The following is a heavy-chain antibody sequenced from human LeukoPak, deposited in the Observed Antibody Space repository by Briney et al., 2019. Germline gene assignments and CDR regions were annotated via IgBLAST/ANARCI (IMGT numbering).Heavy chain of an antibody. CDR1: GGSISSSSYY. J-gene: IGHJ4*02. CDR2: IYSSGST. CDR3: ARLRVGATTDPFDY. D-gene: IGHD1-26*01. Sequence: SETLSLTCTVSGGSISSSSYYWGWIRQPPGKGLEWIGSIYSSGSTYYNPSLKSRVTMSVDTSKNQFSLKLNSVTAADTAVFYCARLRVGATTDPFDYWGQGTLVTVSS. V-gene: IGHV4-39*07.